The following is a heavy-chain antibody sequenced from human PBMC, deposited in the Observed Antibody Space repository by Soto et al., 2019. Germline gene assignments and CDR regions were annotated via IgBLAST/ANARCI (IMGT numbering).Heavy chain of an antibody. D-gene: IGHD5-12*01. CDR3: ARGPQWLRSDNWFDP. V-gene: IGHV4-34*01. Sequence: PSETLSLTCAVYGGSFSGYYWSWIRQPPGKGLEWIGEINHSGSTNYNPSLKSRVTISVDTSKNQFSLKLSSVTAADTGVYYCARGPQWLRSDNWFDPWGQGSLVTVSS. CDR2: INHSGST. CDR1: GGSFSGYY. J-gene: IGHJ5*02.